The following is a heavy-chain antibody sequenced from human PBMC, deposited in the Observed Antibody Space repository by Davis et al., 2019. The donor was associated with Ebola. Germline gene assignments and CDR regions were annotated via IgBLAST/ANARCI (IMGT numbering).Heavy chain of an antibody. J-gene: IGHJ4*02. V-gene: IGHV4-39*01. CDR2: IYYSGST. D-gene: IGHD3-9*01. Sequence: PSETLSLTCTVSGGSISSSSYYWGWIRQPPGKGLEWIGSIYYSGSTYYNPSLKSRVTISVDTSKNQFSLKLSSVTAADTAVYYCLGEVLTGYYKAYWGQGTLVTVSS. CDR3: LGEVLTGYYKAY. CDR1: GGSISSSSYY.